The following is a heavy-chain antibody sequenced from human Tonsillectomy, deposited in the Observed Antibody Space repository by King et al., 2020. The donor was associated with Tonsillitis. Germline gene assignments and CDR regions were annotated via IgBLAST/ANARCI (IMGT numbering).Heavy chain of an antibody. D-gene: IGHD3-16*01. J-gene: IGHJ6*02. CDR2: ISGSGGST. Sequence: VQLVESGGGLVQPGGSLRLSCAASGFTFSNYAMSWVRQAPGKGLEWISVISGSGGSTYYADSVKGRFTISRDNSKITLYLQMNSLRAEDTDVYCCAKDREGTNAYGDSYYGMEVWGQGTTVTVSS. CDR3: AKDREGTNAYGDSYYGMEV. V-gene: IGHV3-23*04. CDR1: GFTFSNYA.